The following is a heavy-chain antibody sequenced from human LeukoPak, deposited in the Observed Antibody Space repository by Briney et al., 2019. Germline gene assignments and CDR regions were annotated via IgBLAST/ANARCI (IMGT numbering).Heavy chain of an antibody. D-gene: IGHD6-19*01. Sequence: SETLSLTCTVSGGSISSGSYYWNWIRQPAGKGLEWLGNIFTRGTTNYNASLESRLTISLDTARNQFSLSLRSVTAADTAIYFCARSSLAVYFNYWGQGTLVTASS. V-gene: IGHV4-61*09. CDR3: ARSSLAVYFNY. J-gene: IGHJ4*02. CDR2: IFTRGTT. CDR1: GGSISSGSYY.